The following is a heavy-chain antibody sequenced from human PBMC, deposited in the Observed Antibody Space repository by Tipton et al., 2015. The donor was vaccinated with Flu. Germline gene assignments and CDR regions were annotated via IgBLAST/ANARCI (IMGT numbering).Heavy chain of an antibody. V-gene: IGHV4-61*05. CDR3: ARGLGSFDFWSGSDY. CDR2: ISYSGIT. D-gene: IGHD3-3*01. Sequence: TLSLTCTVSSGSIGSTNYFCAWIRQPPGKGLEWIGHISYSGITNYNPSLTSRVTISADTSKNQFSLNLISVTTADTAVYFCARGLGSFDFWSGSDYWGQGTLVTVSS. J-gene: IGHJ4*02. CDR1: SGSIGSTNYF.